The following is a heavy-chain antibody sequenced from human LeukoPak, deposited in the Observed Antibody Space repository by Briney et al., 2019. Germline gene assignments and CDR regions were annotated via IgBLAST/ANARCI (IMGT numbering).Heavy chain of an antibody. V-gene: IGHV3-23*01. J-gene: IGHJ4*02. D-gene: IGHD3-10*01. CDR3: VRSFGSSCY. CDR1: GFTFSSYA. CDR2: ISGSGGNT. Sequence: GGSLRLSCAASGFTFSSYAMSWVRQAPGKGLEWVSAISGSGGNTHYADSVKGRFTISRDNSKNTLYLQMNSLRAEDTAVYYCVRSFGSSCYWGQGTLVTVSS.